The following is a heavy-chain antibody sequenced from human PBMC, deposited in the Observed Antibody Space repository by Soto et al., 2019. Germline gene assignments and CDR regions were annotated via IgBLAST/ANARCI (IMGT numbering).Heavy chain of an antibody. CDR2: IYYSGST. J-gene: IGHJ4*02. CDR3: ARRYGSRFDY. V-gene: IGHV4-59*08. CDR1: GGSISSYY. D-gene: IGHD1-20*01. Sequence: QVQLQESGPGLVKPSETLSLTCTLSGGSISSYYWSWIRQPPGKGLEWIGYIYYSGSTNYNPSLKSRVTISVDTSKNQFSLKLSSVTAADTAVYYCARRYGSRFDYWCQGTLVTVSS.